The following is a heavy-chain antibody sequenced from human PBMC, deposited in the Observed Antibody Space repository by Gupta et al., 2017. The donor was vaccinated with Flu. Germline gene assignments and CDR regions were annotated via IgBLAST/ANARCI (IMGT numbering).Heavy chain of an antibody. J-gene: IGHJ5*02. CDR2: IYNSENI. V-gene: IGHV4-59*08. CDR3: VRGSSSFAS. CDR1: GTSLSSHY. Sequence: ETLSLTCTVSGTSLSSHYWSWVRQSPEKGLEWIGYIYNSENIKYNPSLKSRVTMSVDTSRNQCSLRLKSVTTADTAMNHCVRGSSSFASWSQGTLVTVSP. D-gene: IGHD2-2*01.